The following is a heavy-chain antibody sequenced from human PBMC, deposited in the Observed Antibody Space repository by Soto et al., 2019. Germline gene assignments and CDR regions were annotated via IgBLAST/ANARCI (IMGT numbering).Heavy chain of an antibody. V-gene: IGHV3-11*01. J-gene: IGHJ6*03. CDR1: GFTFSDYY. D-gene: IGHD6-6*01. CDR2: ISSSGSTI. CDR3: ARVNSSSARNYYYYYMDV. Sequence: GGSLRLSCAASGFTFSDYYMSWIRQAPGKGLEWVSYISSSGSTIYYADSVKGRFTISRDNAKNSLNLQMNSLRAEDTAVYYCARVNSSSARNYYYYYMDVWGKGTTVTVSS.